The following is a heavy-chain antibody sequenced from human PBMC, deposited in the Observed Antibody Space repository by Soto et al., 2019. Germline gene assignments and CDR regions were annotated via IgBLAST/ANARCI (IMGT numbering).Heavy chain of an antibody. V-gene: IGHV1-18*01. D-gene: IGHD1-1*01. J-gene: IGHJ4*02. CDR2: ISAPNGNT. Sequence: QVHLVQSGAEVKKPGASVKVSCKGSGYTFTSYGITWVRQAPGQGLEGMGWISAPNGNTDYAQKLQGRVTVTRETSTSTAYMELRSLGSDDTVVYYCARGRYGDYWGQGDLVTVSS. CDR1: GYTFTSYG. CDR3: ARGRYGDY.